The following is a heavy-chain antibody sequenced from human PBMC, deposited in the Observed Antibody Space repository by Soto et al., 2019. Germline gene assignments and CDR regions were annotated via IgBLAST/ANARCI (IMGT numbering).Heavy chain of an antibody. CDR2: ISAYNGNT. V-gene: IGHV1-18*04. D-gene: IGHD1-7*01. CDR1: GYTFTSYG. J-gene: IGHJ5*01. Sequence: ASVKVSCKASGYTFTSYGISWVRQAPGQGLEWMGWISAYNGNTNYAQKLQGRVTMTTDTSTSTAYMELRSLRSDDTAVYYCARAPAYNWNYGVAWVDSWGQGTLVTVSS. CDR3: ARAPAYNWNYGVAWVDS.